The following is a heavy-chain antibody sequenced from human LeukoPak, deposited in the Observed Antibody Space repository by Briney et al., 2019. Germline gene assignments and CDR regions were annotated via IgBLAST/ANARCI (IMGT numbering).Heavy chain of an antibody. D-gene: IGHD2-2*01. CDR1: GFTFSSYS. Sequence: GGALRLSCAASGFTFSSYSMNWVRQAPGKGLEWVSSISSSSSYIYYADSVKGGFTISRDNAKNSLYLQMNSLRAEDTAVYYCARDAARSLIVVIPAATEYFHHWGQGTLVTVSS. CDR2: ISSSSSYI. CDR3: ARDAARSLIVVIPAATEYFHH. J-gene: IGHJ1*01. V-gene: IGHV3-21*01.